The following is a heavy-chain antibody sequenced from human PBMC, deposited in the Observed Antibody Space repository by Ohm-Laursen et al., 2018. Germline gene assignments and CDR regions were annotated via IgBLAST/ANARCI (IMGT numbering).Heavy chain of an antibody. D-gene: IGHD4/OR15-4a*01. V-gene: IGHV3-48*03. J-gene: IGHJ1*01. CDR1: GFSFSSYN. CDR3: ARVSNYPRKDFQH. CDR2: ISSGGSTI. Sequence: SLRLSCSASGFSFSSYNMNWVRQAPGKGLEWVSYISSGGSTIYYADSVKGRFTISRDNARNSLYLQMNSLRADDTAVYYCARVSNYPRKDFQHWGQGTLVTVSS.